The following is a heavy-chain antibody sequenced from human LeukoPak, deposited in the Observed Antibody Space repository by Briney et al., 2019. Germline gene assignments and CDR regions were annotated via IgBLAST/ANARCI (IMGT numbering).Heavy chain of an antibody. CDR2: IRSKTYGRAI. J-gene: IGHJ6*03. Sequence: PGRSLRLSCTTSGFIFGDYAMSWFRQVPGKGLEWVGFIRSKTYGRAIEYAASVKGRFTISRDDSKSIAYLQMNSLKTEDTAVYYCARDQLGGDPDDYYYYYMDVWGKGTTVIVSS. CDR1: GFIFGDYA. CDR3: ARDQLGGDPDDYYYYYMDV. D-gene: IGHD4-17*01. V-gene: IGHV3-49*03.